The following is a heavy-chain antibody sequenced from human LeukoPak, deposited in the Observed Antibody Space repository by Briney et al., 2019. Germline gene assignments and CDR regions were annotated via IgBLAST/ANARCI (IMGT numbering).Heavy chain of an antibody. CDR2: FYSSTRT. CDR3: ARCMSELDYGDYAYYYHMDV. J-gene: IGHJ6*04. V-gene: IGHV4-61*09. CDR1: GDSLTSGSRY. Sequence: SQTLSLTCTVSGDSLTSGSRYWSWIRQPAGKGLEWIGHFYSSTRTTYNPSLESRVTISGDTAKNQFSLKLDSVTAADAAVYFCARCMSELDYGDYAYYYHMDVWGKGTTVTVSS. D-gene: IGHD4-17*01.